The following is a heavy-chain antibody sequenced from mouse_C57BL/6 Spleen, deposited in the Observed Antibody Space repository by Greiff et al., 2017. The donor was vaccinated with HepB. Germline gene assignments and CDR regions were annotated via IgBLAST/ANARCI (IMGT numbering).Heavy chain of an antibody. J-gene: IGHJ4*01. V-gene: IGHV1-55*01. CDR2: IYPGSGST. CDR1: GYTFTSYW. D-gene: IGHD2-4*01. CDR3: ARYDYDGYYAMDY. Sequence: VKLQESGAELVKPGASVKMSCKASGYTFTSYWITWVKQRPGQGLEWIGDIYPGSGSTNYNEKFKSKATLTVDTSSSTAYMQLSSLTSEDSAVYYCARYDYDGYYAMDYWGQGTSVTVAS.